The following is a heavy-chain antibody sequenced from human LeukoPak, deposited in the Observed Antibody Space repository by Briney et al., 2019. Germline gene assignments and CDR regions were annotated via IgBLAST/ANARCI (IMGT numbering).Heavy chain of an antibody. D-gene: IGHD1-1*01. Sequence: GGSLRLSCVVSGFTVSNNYMSWVRQAPRKGLEWVSLIYSGGSTYYADSVKGRFTISRDNSKNTVYLQMNSLRAEDTAVYYCGTSHFDYWGQGTLVTVSS. CDR1: GFTVSNNY. V-gene: IGHV3-53*01. J-gene: IGHJ4*02. CDR2: IYSGGST. CDR3: GTSHFDY.